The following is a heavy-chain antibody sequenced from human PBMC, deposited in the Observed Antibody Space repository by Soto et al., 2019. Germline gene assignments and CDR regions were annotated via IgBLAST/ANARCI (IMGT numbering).Heavy chain of an antibody. Sequence: QVQLVESGGGVVQPGRSLRLSCAASGFTFSSYAMHWVRQAPGKGLEWVAVISYDGSNKYYADSVKGRFTISRDNSKNTXYLTMXXLRAEDTAVYYCARDRFVVVVAATPDTSYYYGMDVWGQGTTVTVSS. CDR2: ISYDGSNK. CDR3: ARDRFVVVVAATPDTSYYYGMDV. V-gene: IGHV3-30-3*01. CDR1: GFTFSSYA. J-gene: IGHJ6*02. D-gene: IGHD2-15*01.